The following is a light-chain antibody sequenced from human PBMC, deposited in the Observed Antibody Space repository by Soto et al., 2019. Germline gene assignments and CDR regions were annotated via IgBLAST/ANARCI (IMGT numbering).Light chain of an antibody. CDR1: QSVSNNY. Sequence: EIVFPQSPGTLSLSPWERATLSCRASQSVSNNYLAWYQQKPGQAPRLLIYGASNRATGIPDRFSGSGSATDFTLTISRLEPEDFAVYFCQQSGTSPLTFGGGTKVDIK. CDR3: QQSGTSPLT. J-gene: IGKJ4*01. CDR2: GAS. V-gene: IGKV3-20*01.